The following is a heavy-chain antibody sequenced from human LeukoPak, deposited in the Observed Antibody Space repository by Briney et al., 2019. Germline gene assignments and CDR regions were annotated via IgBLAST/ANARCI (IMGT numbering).Heavy chain of an antibody. CDR3: ARDSGLGYCSGGSCYQRKDYYYYGMDV. D-gene: IGHD2-15*01. CDR2: ISAYNGNT. V-gene: IGHV1-18*01. CDR1: GYTFTSYG. Sequence: GASVKVSRKASGYTFTSYGISWVRQAPGQGLEWMGWISAYNGNTNYAQKLQGRVTMTTDTSTSTAYMELRSLRSDDTAVYYCARDSGLGYCSGGSCYQRKDYYYYGMDVWGQGTTVTVSS. J-gene: IGHJ6*02.